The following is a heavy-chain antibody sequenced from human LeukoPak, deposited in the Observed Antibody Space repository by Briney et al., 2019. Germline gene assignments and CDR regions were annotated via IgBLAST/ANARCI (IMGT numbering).Heavy chain of an antibody. CDR1: GFTFSSYS. Sequence: GGSLRLSCAASGFTFSSYSMNWVRQAPGKGLEWVSYISSRSSTIYYADSVKGRFTISRDNAKNSLYLQMNSLRAEDTAVYYCAKSDSPYDYWGQGTLVTVSS. CDR2: ISSRSSTI. D-gene: IGHD2-21*01. J-gene: IGHJ4*02. CDR3: AKSDSPYDY. V-gene: IGHV3-48*01.